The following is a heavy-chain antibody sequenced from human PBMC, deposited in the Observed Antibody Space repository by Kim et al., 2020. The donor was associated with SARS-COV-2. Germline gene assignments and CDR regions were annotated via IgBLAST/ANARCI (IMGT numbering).Heavy chain of an antibody. V-gene: IGHV5-51*01. CDR3: ARPQGHYGSGSYSGY. CDR2: IFPGDSDT. Sequence: GESLKISCKASGYTFTTHWIGWVRQMPGKGLEWMGIIFPGDSDTTYTPSFQGHVTISSDKSINTAYLQWSSLKASDTAMYYCARPQGHYGSGSYSGYWGHEGPGTVS. D-gene: IGHD3-10*01. CDR1: GYTFTTHW. J-gene: IGHJ4*03.